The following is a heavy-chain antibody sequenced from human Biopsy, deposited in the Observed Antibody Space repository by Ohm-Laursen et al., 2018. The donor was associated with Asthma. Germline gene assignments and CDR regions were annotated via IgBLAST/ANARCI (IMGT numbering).Heavy chain of an antibody. J-gene: IGHJ4*02. Sequence: ASVKVSCKASGGTFNSDAISWVRQAPGQGLEWMGGIIPIFGTPSYAQNFQSRLTITADDSTSTVYMELSSLRSEDTAMYYCTRSYCGGDCFSPFDYWGQGTLVTVSS. D-gene: IGHD2-21*01. V-gene: IGHV1-69*13. CDR1: GGTFNSDA. CDR3: TRSYCGGDCFSPFDY. CDR2: IIPIFGTP.